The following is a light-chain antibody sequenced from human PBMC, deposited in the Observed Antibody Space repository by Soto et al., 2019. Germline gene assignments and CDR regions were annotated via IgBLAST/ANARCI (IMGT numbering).Light chain of an antibody. CDR1: QTVSKTY. J-gene: IGKJ3*01. Sequence: EIVLTQSPGTLSLSPGEGATLSCRGSQTVSKTYLAWYQQKPGQAPRLLIYAASSRATGVPERFSGGGSGTDFTLTITRLEPEDFAVYYCQQYGSSLFTFGPGTKVDFK. CDR3: QQYGSSLFT. CDR2: AAS. V-gene: IGKV3-20*01.